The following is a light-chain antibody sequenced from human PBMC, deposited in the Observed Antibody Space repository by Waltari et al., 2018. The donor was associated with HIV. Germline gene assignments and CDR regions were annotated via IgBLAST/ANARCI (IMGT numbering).Light chain of an antibody. J-gene: IGKJ1*01. Sequence: IQMTQSPSSLSASVGDSVTITCRARESIRNYLSWYQQKAGKAPKLLIYGASSLQSGVPSRFSGSGSGTDFTLTISSLQPEDFATYYCQQSYSIPLFSQGTKVEIK. CDR3: QQSYSIPL. CDR2: GAS. CDR1: ESIRNY. V-gene: IGKV1-39*01.